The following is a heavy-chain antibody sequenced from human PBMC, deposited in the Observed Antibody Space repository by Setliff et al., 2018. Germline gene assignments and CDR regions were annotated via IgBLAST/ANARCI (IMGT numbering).Heavy chain of an antibody. D-gene: IGHD3-10*01. CDR3: ARDRTYYGSGTYTRYFDY. CDR2: VYYSGIA. Sequence: ASETLSLTCTVSGGSISTYYWSWIRQPPGKGLEWIGYVYYSGIANYSPSLKSRLTISVDTSKNQFSLKLNSVTAADTAVYYCARDRTYYGSGTYTRYFDYWGQGTLVTVSS. J-gene: IGHJ4*02. CDR1: GGSISTYY. V-gene: IGHV4-59*01.